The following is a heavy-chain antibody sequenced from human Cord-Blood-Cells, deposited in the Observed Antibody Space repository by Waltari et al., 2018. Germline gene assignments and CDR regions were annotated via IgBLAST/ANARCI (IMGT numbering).Heavy chain of an antibody. CDR2: INHSGST. J-gene: IGHJ3*02. V-gene: IGHV4-34*01. D-gene: IGHD7-27*01. CDR1: GGSFSGYY. CDR3: ARVTGDDAFDI. Sequence: QVQLQQWGAGLLKPSETLSLTCAVYGGSFSGYYWSWIRQPPGKGLEWIGEINHSGSTNYNPSLKSRVTISVDTSKNHFSLKLSSVTAADTAVYYCARVTGDDAFDIWGQGTMVTVSS.